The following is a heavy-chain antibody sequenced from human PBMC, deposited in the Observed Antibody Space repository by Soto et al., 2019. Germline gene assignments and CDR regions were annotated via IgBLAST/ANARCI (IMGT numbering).Heavy chain of an antibody. CDR1: GYTFTGFY. V-gene: IGHV1-2*06. CDR2: INPDSGDT. D-gene: IGHD2-2*01. Sequence: QVQLVQSGAEVKKPGASVKVSCKASGYTFTGFYMHWVRQAPGQGLEWMGRINPDSGDTDHAEKFQGRVTMTRDTSISTAYMELTRLTSDDTAVYHCAISVGVPDTHRALDYWGQGTPVTVSS. CDR3: AISVGVPDTHRALDY. J-gene: IGHJ4*02.